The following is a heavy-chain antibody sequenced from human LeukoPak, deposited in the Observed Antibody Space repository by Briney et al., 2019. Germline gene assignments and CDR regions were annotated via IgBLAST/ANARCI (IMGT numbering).Heavy chain of an antibody. V-gene: IGHV3-30*01. CDR2: ISYDGSNK. D-gene: IGHD5-24*01. J-gene: IGHJ4*02. CDR1: GFTFSSYA. Sequence: GGSLRLSCAASGFTFSSYAMHWVRQAPGKGLEWVAVISYDGSNKYYADSVKGRFTISRDNSKNTLYLQMNSLRAEGTAVYYCARGAVEMATLLDYWGQGTLVTVSS. CDR3: ARGAVEMATLLDY.